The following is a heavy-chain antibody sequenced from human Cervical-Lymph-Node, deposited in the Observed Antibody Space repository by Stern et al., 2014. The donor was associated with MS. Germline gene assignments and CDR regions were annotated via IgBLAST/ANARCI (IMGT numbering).Heavy chain of an antibody. CDR2: GVVFHGDA. J-gene: IGHJ5*02. Sequence: QLLESGPEVKKPGTSVKVSCKASGITFSHSAIQWLRQARGQRPEWIGWGVVFHGDANYAPRFQERVTITRDMSTSTVYMELRSLKSEDTAIYYCASERYTYYDDQRPPGGFDPWGQGTLVTVSS. V-gene: IGHV1-58*02. D-gene: IGHD5-18*01. CDR1: GITFSHSA. CDR3: ASERYTYYDDQRPPGGFDP.